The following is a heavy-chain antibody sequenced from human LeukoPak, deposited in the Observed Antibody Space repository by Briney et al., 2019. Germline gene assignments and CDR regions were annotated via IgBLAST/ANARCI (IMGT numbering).Heavy chain of an antibody. CDR1: GGSFSGYY. J-gene: IGHJ4*02. Sequence: SETLSLTCAVYGGSFSGYYWSWVRQPPGKGLEWIGEINHSGSTNYNPSLKSRLTISVDTSKNQFSLKLSSVTAADTAVYYCARGESSYDSSGYYFDYWGQGTLVTVSS. V-gene: IGHV4-34*01. D-gene: IGHD3-22*01. CDR3: ARGESSYDSSGYYFDY. CDR2: INHSGST.